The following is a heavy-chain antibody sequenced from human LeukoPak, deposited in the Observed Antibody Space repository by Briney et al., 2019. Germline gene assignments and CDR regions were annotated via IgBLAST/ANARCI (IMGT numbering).Heavy chain of an antibody. D-gene: IGHD3-22*01. V-gene: IGHV4-39*07. J-gene: IGHJ5*02. CDR3: ARAPYYYDSSGYPNWFDP. CDR1: GGSISSSSYY. Sequence: SETLSLTCTVSGGSISSSSYYWGWIRQPPGKGLEWIGSIYYSGSTYYNPSLKSRVTISVDTSKNQFSLKLSSVTALDTAVYYCARAPYYYDSSGYPNWFDPWGQGTLVTVSS. CDR2: IYYSGST.